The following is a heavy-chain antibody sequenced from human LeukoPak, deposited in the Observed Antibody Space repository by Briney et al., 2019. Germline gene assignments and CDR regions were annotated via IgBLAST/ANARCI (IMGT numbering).Heavy chain of an antibody. CDR1: GGSISSSSYY. D-gene: IGHD4-23*01. J-gene: IGHJ4*02. Sequence: PSETLSLTCTVSGGSISSSSYYWGWIRQPPGKGLEWFGSIYYSGSTYYNPSLKSRVTISVDTSKNQFSLKLSSVTAADTAVYYCARDWHHDYGGKGTIDYWGQGTLVTVSS. V-gene: IGHV4-39*07. CDR3: ARDWHHDYGGKGTIDY. CDR2: IYYSGST.